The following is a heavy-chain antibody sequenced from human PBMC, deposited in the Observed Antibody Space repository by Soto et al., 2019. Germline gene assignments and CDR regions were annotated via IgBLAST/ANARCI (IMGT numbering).Heavy chain of an antibody. Sequence: QVQLVESGGGVVQPGRSLRLSCAASGFTFSSYAMHWVRQAPGKGLEWVAVISSDGSNKYYADSVKRRFTISRDNSKNTLCLQMNSLRAEDTAVYYCARDGPYSYGTFDYWGQGTLVTVSS. CDR2: ISSDGSNK. CDR3: ARDGPYSYGTFDY. V-gene: IGHV3-30-3*01. CDR1: GFTFSSYA. J-gene: IGHJ4*02. D-gene: IGHD5-18*01.